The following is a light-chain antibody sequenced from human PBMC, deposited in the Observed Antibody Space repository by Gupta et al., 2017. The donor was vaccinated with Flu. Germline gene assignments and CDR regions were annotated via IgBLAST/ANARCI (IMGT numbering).Light chain of an antibody. V-gene: IGLV1-51*02. J-gene: IGLJ3*02. CDR2: ENY. CDR1: ASTIGNSD. Sequence: QSVLTQPPSVSAAPGQRVTISCSGGASTIGNSDVSGYQQLPGAAPKLVIYENYKRPPGIPDRFPGSKSGTSATLGITGLQTGDEADYYCGTWDSSLSSGVVGGGTKLTVL. CDR3: GTWDSSLSSGV.